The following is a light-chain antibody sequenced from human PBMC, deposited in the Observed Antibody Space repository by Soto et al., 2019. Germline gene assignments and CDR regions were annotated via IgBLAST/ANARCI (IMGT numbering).Light chain of an antibody. CDR2: DVS. CDR3: YSYTSSSTHV. V-gene: IGLV2-14*01. J-gene: IGLJ1*01. Sequence: QSVLTQPASVSGSPGQSITISCSGTGSVVGAYNYVSWYQQHPAKAPKLMIYDVSNRPSGVSDRFSGSKSGNTASLTISGLQAEDEADYYCYSYTSSSTHVFGSVTKVTDL. CDR1: GSVVGAYNY.